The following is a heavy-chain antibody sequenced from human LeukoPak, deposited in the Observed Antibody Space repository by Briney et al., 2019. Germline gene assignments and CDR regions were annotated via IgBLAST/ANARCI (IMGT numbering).Heavy chain of an antibody. CDR1: GFTFSSYA. CDR2: ISYDGSNK. J-gene: IGHJ4*02. CDR3: ARDLDYYDSSGHATLDY. Sequence: GGSLRLSRAASGFTFSSYAMHWVRQAPGKGLEWVAVISYDGSNKYYADSVKGRFTISRDNSKNTLYLQMNSLRAEDTAVYYCARDLDYYDSSGHATLDYWGQGTLVTVSS. V-gene: IGHV3-30-3*01. D-gene: IGHD3-22*01.